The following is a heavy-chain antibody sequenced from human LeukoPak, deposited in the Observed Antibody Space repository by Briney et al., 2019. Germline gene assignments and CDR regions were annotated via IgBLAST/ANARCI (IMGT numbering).Heavy chain of an antibody. D-gene: IGHD3-10*01. Sequence: GGSLRLSCAASGFTFSSYSMNWVRQAPGKGLEWVSYISSSSTIYYADSVKGRFTISRDNAKNSLYLQMNSLRDEDTAVYYCASSPRRVGPYCFDYWGQGTLVTVSS. J-gene: IGHJ4*02. CDR2: ISSSSTI. CDR3: ASSPRRVGPYCFDY. CDR1: GFTFSSYS. V-gene: IGHV3-48*02.